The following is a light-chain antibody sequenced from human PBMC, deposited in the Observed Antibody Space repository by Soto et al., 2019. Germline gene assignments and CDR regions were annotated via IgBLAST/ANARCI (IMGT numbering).Light chain of an antibody. J-gene: IGLJ1*01. CDR1: SSNIGNNY. CDR2: GNT. V-gene: IGLV1-40*01. CDR3: KSSDSSLSAFHV. Sequence: QSVLTQPPSVSAAPGQKVTISCSGSSSNIGNNYVSWYQQLPGTAPKLLIYGNTKRPSGVPDRFSGSKSGSSASLAITGLQAEDEADYYCKSSDSSLSAFHVFGTGTKVTVL.